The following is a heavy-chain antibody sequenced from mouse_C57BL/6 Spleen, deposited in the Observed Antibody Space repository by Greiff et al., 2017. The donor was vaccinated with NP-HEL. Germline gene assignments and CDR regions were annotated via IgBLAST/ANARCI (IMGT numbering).Heavy chain of an antibody. D-gene: IGHD2-4*01. CDR2: IHPNSGST. J-gene: IGHJ2*01. CDR1: GYTFTSYW. CDR3: ARDYDYDLDY. V-gene: IGHV1-64*01. Sequence: QVQLQQPGAELVKPGASVKLSCKASGYTFTSYWMHWVKQRPGQGLEWIGMIHPNSGSTNYNEKFKSKATLTVDKSSSTAYMQLSSLRSEDSAVYYCARDYDYDLDYWGQGTTLTVSS.